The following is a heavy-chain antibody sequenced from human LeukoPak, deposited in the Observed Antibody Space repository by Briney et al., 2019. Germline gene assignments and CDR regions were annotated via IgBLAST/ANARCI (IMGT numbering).Heavy chain of an antibody. D-gene: IGHD4-17*01. CDR2: MNPNSGNT. J-gene: IGHJ3*02. CDR3: ATAVMTTVTRANAFDI. V-gene: IGHV1-8*03. Sequence: ASVKVSCKASGYTFTSYDINWVRQATGQGLEWMGWMNPNSGNTGYAQKFQGRVTITRNTSISTAYMELSSLRSEDTAVYYCATAVMTTVTRANAFDIWGQGTMVTVSS. CDR1: GYTFTSYD.